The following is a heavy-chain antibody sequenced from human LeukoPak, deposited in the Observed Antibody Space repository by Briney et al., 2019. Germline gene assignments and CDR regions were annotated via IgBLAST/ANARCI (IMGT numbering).Heavy chain of an antibody. Sequence: SGGSLRLSCAASGFTLSSYSMNWVRQAPGKGLEWVSSISSSSSYIYYADSVKGRFTISRDNAKNSLYLQMNSLRAEDTAVYYCARRRVVPYYFDYWGQGTLVTVSS. J-gene: IGHJ4*02. CDR3: ARRRVVPYYFDY. D-gene: IGHD6-6*01. CDR1: GFTLSSYS. V-gene: IGHV3-21*01. CDR2: ISSSSSYI.